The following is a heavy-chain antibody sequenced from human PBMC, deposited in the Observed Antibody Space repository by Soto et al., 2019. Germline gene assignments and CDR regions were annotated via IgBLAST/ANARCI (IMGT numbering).Heavy chain of an antibody. D-gene: IGHD3-16*01. J-gene: IGHJ6*02. CDR1: GFTLSSYG. Sequence: PGGSLRLSCAASGFTLSSYGMHWVRQAPGKGLEWVAVISYAGSNKYYADSVKGPFTISRDKSKNTLYLQMNSLRAEDTAVYYCAKDLANSLLYVWEAKEYYGMDVWGQGTTVTVSS. CDR3: AKDLANSLLYVWEAKEYYGMDV. CDR2: ISYAGSNK. V-gene: IGHV3-30*18.